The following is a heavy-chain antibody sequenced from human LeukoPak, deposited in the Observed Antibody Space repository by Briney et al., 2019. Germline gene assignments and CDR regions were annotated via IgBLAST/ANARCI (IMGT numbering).Heavy chain of an antibody. CDR2: INSDGSST. V-gene: IGHV3-74*01. Sequence: GGSLRLSCAASGFTFSSYWLHWVRQAPGKGLVWVSRINSDGSSTSYADSVKGRFTISRDNARNTLFLQMHSLRAEDTALYYCARDHDAVGTSIDLWGQGTLVTVSS. D-gene: IGHD1-26*01. CDR3: ARDHDAVGTSIDL. J-gene: IGHJ4*02. CDR1: GFTFSSYW.